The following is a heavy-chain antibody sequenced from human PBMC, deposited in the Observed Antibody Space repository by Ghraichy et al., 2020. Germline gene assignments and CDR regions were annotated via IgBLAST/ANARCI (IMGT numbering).Heavy chain of an antibody. J-gene: IGHJ4*02. CDR1: GFTFSSYA. CDR2: ISASGGSS. D-gene: IGHD3-10*01. CDR3: AKGFTYFDY. Sequence: GGSLRLSCAASGFTFSSYAMGWVRQAPGKGLEWVSTISASGGSSYSADSVKGRFTISRDNSKNTLFLQMSSLRAEDTAVYYCAKGFTYFDYWGQGNLVTVSS. V-gene: IGHV3-23*01.